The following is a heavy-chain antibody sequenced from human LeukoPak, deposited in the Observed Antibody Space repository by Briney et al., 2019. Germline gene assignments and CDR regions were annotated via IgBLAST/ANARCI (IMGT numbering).Heavy chain of an antibody. D-gene: IGHD3-10*01. CDR1: GFTFSNYA. CDR2: ISSDGGST. V-gene: IGHV3-64*01. J-gene: IGHJ4*02. CDR3: ARESRGLADY. Sequence: PGGSLRLSCAASGFTFSNYAMHWVRQAAGKGLEYVSSISSDGGSTSYANSVKGRFTISRDNSKNTLFLHMGSLRAEDMAVYYCARESRGLADYWGQGTLLTVSS.